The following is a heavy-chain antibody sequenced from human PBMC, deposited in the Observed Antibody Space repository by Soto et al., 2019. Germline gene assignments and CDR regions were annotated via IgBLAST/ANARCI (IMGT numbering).Heavy chain of an antibody. Sequence: SETLSLTCTVSGGSISSYYWSWIRQPPGKGLEWIGYIYYSGSTNYNPSLKSRVTISVDTSKNQFSLKLSSVTAADTAVYYCARSRAVAAKYYFDYWGQGTLVTVSS. V-gene: IGHV4-59*08. CDR3: ARSRAVAAKYYFDY. J-gene: IGHJ4*02. CDR1: GGSISSYY. D-gene: IGHD6-19*01. CDR2: IYYSGST.